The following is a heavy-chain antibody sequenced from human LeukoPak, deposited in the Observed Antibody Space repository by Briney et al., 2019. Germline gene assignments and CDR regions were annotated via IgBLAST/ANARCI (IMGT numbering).Heavy chain of an antibody. D-gene: IGHD3-22*01. V-gene: IGHV1-69*04. Sequence: GASVKVSCKASGGTFSSYAISWVRQAPGQGLEWMGRIIPILGIANYAQKFQGRVTITADKSTSTAYMELSSLRSEDTAVYYCARGGAGGDSSGYFADYWGQGTLVTVSS. CDR2: IIPILGIA. CDR3: ARGGAGGDSSGYFADY. J-gene: IGHJ4*02. CDR1: GGTFSSYA.